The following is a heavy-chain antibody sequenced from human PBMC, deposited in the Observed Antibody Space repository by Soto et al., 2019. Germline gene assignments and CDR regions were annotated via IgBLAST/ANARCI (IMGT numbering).Heavy chain of an antibody. CDR3: AIGQLRYFDWGDY. Sequence: SVKVSCKASAGAFSSYAISWVRQAPGQGLEWMGGIIPIFGTANYAQKFQGRVTITADKSTSTAYMELSSLRSEDTAVYYCAIGQLRYFDWGDYWGQGTLVTVSS. V-gene: IGHV1-69*06. D-gene: IGHD3-9*01. CDR1: AGAFSSYA. J-gene: IGHJ4*02. CDR2: IIPIFGTA.